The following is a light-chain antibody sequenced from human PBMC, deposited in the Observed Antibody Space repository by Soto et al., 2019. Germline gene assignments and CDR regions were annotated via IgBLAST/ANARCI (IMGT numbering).Light chain of an antibody. Sequence: DIQMTQSPSTLSASVGDGVTITCRASESISSWLAWYQQKPGKVPKLLIYKASSLERGVPSRFSGSGSGPDFTLSISSLQPDDFATYYCQQYSSYSTFGQGTKVEIK. CDR3: QQYSSYST. J-gene: IGKJ1*01. CDR2: KAS. CDR1: ESISSW. V-gene: IGKV1-5*03.